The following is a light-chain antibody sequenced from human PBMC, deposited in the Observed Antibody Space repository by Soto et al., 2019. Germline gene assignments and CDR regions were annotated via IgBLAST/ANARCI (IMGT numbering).Light chain of an antibody. CDR2: DVT. CDR1: RSDVGGYNY. CDR3: SSYTXSSTYV. J-gene: IGLJ1*01. Sequence: QSVLTQPASVSGSPGQSITISCTGTRSDVGGYNYVYWHQQHPGKAPKLMIYDVTNRPSGVSDRFSGSKSGNTASLTISGLQAXXXAXXXXSSYTXSSTYVFGAGTKVTVL. V-gene: IGLV2-14*01.